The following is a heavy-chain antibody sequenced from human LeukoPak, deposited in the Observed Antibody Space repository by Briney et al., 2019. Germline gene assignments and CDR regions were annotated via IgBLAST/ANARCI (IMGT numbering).Heavy chain of an antibody. J-gene: IGHJ4*02. Sequence: GGSLRLSCAASGFNFRSYWMKWVRQAPGKGLEWVANIKEDGSKKYYVDSVKGRFTSSRDNAENSLYLQMNSLRVEDTAVYYCARGSAWERGSYDYWGQGTLVTVSS. V-gene: IGHV3-7*05. CDR1: GFNFRSYW. D-gene: IGHD1-26*01. CDR3: ARGSAWERGSYDY. CDR2: IKEDGSKK.